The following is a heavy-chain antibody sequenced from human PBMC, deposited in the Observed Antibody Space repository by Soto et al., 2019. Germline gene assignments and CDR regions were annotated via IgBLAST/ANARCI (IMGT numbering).Heavy chain of an antibody. CDR1: GYTFTSYG. Sequence: GASVKVSCKASGYTFTSYGISWVRQSPGQGLEWMGWISAYNGNTNYAQKLQGRVTMTADTSTSTAYMELRSLRSDDTAVYYCARVLGSRSSNWFDPWGQGTLVTVSS. CDR3: ARVLGSRSSNWFDP. V-gene: IGHV1-18*01. D-gene: IGHD6-6*01. CDR2: ISAYNGNT. J-gene: IGHJ5*02.